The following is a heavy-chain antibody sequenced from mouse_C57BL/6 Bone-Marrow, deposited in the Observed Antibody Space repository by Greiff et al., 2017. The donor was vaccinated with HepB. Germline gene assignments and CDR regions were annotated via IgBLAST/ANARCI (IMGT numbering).Heavy chain of an antibody. Sequence: VQLKESGAELVMPGASVKLSCKASGYTFTSYWMHWVKQRPGQGLEWIGEIDPSDSYTNYNQKFKGKSTLTVDKSSSTAYMQLSSLTSEDSAVYYCARSKGYWYFDVWGTGTTVTVSS. CDR1: GYTFTSYW. CDR3: ARSKGYWYFDV. V-gene: IGHV1-69*01. CDR2: IDPSDSYT. J-gene: IGHJ1*03.